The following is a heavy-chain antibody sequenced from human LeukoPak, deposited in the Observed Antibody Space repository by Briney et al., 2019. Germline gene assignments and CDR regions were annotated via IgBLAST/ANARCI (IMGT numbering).Heavy chain of an antibody. J-gene: IGHJ3*02. D-gene: IGHD3-10*01. V-gene: IGHV1-18*01. Sequence: GASVKVSCKASGYTFTSYGISWVRQAPGQGLEWMGWISAYNGNTNYAQKLQGRVTMTTDTSTNTAYMELRSLRSDDTAVYYCARDRGLWFGELSDAFDIWGQGTMVTVSS. CDR2: ISAYNGNT. CDR1: GYTFTSYG. CDR3: ARDRGLWFGELSDAFDI.